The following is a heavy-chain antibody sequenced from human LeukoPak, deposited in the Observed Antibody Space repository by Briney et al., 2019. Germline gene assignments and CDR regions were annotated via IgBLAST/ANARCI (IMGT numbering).Heavy chain of an antibody. CDR3: ARGNRDSSGFYYYYGMDV. CDR1: GFTFDDYA. V-gene: IGHV3-9*01. Sequence: GGSLRLSCAASGFTFDDYAMFWVRQAPGKGLEWVSGISWDSKNIGYAASVKGRFTISRDNAKNSLHLQLSGLRAEDTAFYYCARGNRDSSGFYYYYGMDVWGQGTTVTVSS. D-gene: IGHD6-19*01. CDR2: ISWDSKNI. J-gene: IGHJ6*02.